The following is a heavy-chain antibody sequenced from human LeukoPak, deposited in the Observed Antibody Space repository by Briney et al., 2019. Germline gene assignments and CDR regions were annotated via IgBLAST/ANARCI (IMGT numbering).Heavy chain of an antibody. J-gene: IGHJ6*04. CDR3: AELGITMIGGV. V-gene: IGHV3-7*01. CDR1: GFTFDNYG. Sequence: GGSLRLSCAASGFTFDNYGMSWVRQAPGKGLEWVANIKKDGSEKYYVDSVKGRFTISRDNAKNSLYLQMNSLRAEDTAVYYCAELGITMIGGVWGKGTTVTISS. CDR2: IKKDGSEK. D-gene: IGHD3-10*02.